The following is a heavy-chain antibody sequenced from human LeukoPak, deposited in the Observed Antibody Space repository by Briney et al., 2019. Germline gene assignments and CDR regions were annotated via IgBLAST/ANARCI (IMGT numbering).Heavy chain of an antibody. CDR1: GYTFTNYY. CDR2: INPSGGST. Sequence: ASVKVSCKASGYTFTNYYVHLVRQAPAQGLEWMGIINPSGGSTSYAQKFQGRVTMTRDTSTSTVYMELSGLTSEDTAVYYCARERRYYDSNGYYTLDYWGQGTLVTVSS. V-gene: IGHV1-46*01. D-gene: IGHD3-22*01. J-gene: IGHJ4*02. CDR3: ARERRYYDSNGYYTLDY.